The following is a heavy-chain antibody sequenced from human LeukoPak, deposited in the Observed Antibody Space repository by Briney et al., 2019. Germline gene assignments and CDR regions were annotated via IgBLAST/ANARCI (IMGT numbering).Heavy chain of an antibody. CDR3: ARDHGSAYYRAPRH. CDR1: GYIFTNYY. V-gene: IGHV1-46*01. CDR2: INPSGGST. J-gene: IGHJ4*02. Sequence: ASVKVSCKASGYIFTNYYMHWVRQAPGQGLEWMGTINPSGGSTTYAQKFQGRVTMTRDTSTSTVYMELSSLRSEDTAVYYCARDHGSAYYRAPRHWGQGTLVTVSS. D-gene: IGHD3-10*01.